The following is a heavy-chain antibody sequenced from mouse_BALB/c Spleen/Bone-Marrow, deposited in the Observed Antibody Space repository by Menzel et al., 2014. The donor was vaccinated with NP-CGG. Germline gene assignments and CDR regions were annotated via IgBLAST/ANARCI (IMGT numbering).Heavy chain of an antibody. CDR3: ARDYYGSSYFDY. V-gene: IGHV2-9*02. CDR1: GFSLTSYG. CDR2: IWAGGST. D-gene: IGHD1-1*01. Sequence: VQLVESGPGLVAPSQSLSITCTVSGFSLTSYGVHWVRQPPGKGLEWLGVIWAGGSTNYNSALMSRLSISKDNSKSQVFLKMHSLQTDDTAMYYCARDYYGSSYFDYWGQGTTLTVSS. J-gene: IGHJ2*01.